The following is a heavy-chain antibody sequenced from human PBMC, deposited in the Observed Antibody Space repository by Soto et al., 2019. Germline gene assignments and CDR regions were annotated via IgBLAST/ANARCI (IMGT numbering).Heavy chain of an antibody. Sequence: QVQLVQSGAEVKKPGASVKVSCKASGYTFTSYDINWVRQATGQGLEWMGWMNPNSGNTGYAQKFQGRVTMTRNTSISTACMELSSLRSEDTAVYYCARGGYCSGGSCYNWFDPWGQGTLVTVSS. V-gene: IGHV1-8*01. CDR1: GYTFTSYD. J-gene: IGHJ5*02. CDR3: ARGGYCSGGSCYNWFDP. D-gene: IGHD2-15*01. CDR2: MNPNSGNT.